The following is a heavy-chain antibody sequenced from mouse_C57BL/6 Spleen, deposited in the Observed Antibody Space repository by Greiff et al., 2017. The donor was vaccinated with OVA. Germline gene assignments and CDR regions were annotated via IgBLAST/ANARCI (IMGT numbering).Heavy chain of an antibody. D-gene: IGHD3-3*01. J-gene: IGHJ3*01. V-gene: IGHV10-3*01. CDR2: IRSKSSNYAT. Sequence: EVQVVESGGGLVQPKGSLKLSCAASGFTFNTYAMHWVRQAPGKGLEWVARIRSKSSNYATYYADSVKDRFTISRDDSQSMLYLQMNNLKTEDTAMYYCVRDAGTRAWFAYWGQGTLVTVSA. CDR1: GFTFNTYA. CDR3: VRDAGTRAWFAY.